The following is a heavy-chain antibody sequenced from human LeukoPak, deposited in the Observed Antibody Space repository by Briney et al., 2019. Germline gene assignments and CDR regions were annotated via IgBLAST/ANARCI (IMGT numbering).Heavy chain of an antibody. CDR3: ARAYSGYDRGDY. CDR1: GFTFSSYS. CDR2: ISSSSSYI. J-gene: IGHJ4*02. V-gene: IGHV3-21*01. Sequence: GGSLRLSCAASGFTFSSYSMNWVRQAPGKGLEWVSSISSSSSYIYYADSVKGRFTISRDNAKNSLYQQMNSLRAEDTAVYYCARAYSGYDRGDYWGQGTLVTVSS. D-gene: IGHD5-12*01.